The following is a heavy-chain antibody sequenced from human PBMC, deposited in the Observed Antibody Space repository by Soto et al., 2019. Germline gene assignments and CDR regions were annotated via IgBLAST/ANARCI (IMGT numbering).Heavy chain of an antibody. D-gene: IGHD3-22*01. CDR3: TIPRGPMIRP. V-gene: IGHV3-15*01. Sequence: GGFLRLSCAASGFTFSSYGMHWVRQAPGKGLEWVAVISYDGGTTDYAAPVKGRFTISRDDSKNTMYLQMNSLKTEDTAVYYCTIPRGPMIRPWGQGTLVPVSS. J-gene: IGHJ5*02. CDR1: GFTFSSYG. CDR2: ISYDGGTT.